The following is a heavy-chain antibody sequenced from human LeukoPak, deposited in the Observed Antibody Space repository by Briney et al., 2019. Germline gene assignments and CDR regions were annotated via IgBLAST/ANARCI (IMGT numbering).Heavy chain of an antibody. CDR1: GGSFSGYY. J-gene: IGHJ4*02. CDR2: IYYSGST. D-gene: IGHD5-18*01. Sequence: PSETLSLTCAVYGGSFSGYYWSWIRQPPGKGLEWIGSIYYSGSTYYNPSLKSRVTISVDTSKNQFSLKLSSVTAADTAVYYCARGYGYSYGSVDYWGQGTLVTVSS. V-gene: IGHV4-34*01. CDR3: ARGYGYSYGSVDY.